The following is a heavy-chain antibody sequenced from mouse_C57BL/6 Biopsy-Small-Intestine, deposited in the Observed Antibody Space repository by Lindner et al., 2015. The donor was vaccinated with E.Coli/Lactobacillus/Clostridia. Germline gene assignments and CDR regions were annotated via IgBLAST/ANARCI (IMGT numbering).Heavy chain of an antibody. J-gene: IGHJ3*01. V-gene: IGHV10-3*01. CDR3: VREGYGHYEWFAY. CDR2: IRSKSNNYAT. D-gene: IGHD2-1*01. Sequence: VQLQESGGGLVQPKGSLKLSCAASGFTFKTYAMHWVRQAPGKGLEWVARIRSKSNNYATYYADSVKDRFTISRDDSQSMLYLQMNSLKTEDTAMYYCVREGYGHYEWFAYWGQGTLVTVSA. CDR1: GFTFKTYA.